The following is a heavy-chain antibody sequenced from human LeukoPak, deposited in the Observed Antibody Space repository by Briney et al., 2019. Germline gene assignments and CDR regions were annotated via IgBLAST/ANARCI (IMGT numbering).Heavy chain of an antibody. Sequence: SETLSLTCSVSGGSISSSTYYWGWIRQPPGKGLEWIGSIYYSGSTYYNPSLKSRVTISVDTSKNQFSLKLSSVTTADTAAYYCARDRFDTALVWGQGTLVTVSS. D-gene: IGHD5-18*01. CDR2: IYYSGST. CDR3: ARDRFDTALV. V-gene: IGHV4-39*07. J-gene: IGHJ4*02. CDR1: GGSISSSTYY.